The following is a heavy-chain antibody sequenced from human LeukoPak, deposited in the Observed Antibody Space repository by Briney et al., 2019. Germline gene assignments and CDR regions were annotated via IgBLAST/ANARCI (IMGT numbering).Heavy chain of an antibody. CDR3: ARGPGYSSSWYPVDY. CDR1: GYTFTGYY. Sequence: ASVKVSCKASGYTFTGYYMHWVRQAAGQGLEWMGWINPNSGGTNYAQKFQGRITMTRDTSISTAYMELSRLRSDDTAVYYCARGPGYSSSWYPVDYWGQGTLVTVSS. D-gene: IGHD6-13*01. V-gene: IGHV1-2*02. CDR2: INPNSGGT. J-gene: IGHJ4*02.